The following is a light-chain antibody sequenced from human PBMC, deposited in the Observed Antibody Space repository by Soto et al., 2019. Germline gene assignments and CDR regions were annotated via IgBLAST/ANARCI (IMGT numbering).Light chain of an antibody. CDR2: EVS. J-gene: IGLJ3*02. CDR3: SSYTSSNTGV. Sequence: QSALTQPASVSGSPGQSITISCTGTSVGDYTYVSWYQQHPGKAPKVMIYEVSNRPSGVSNRFSGSKSGNTASLTISGLQAEDEADYYCSSYTSSNTGVFGGGTKLTVL. V-gene: IGLV2-14*01. CDR1: SVGDYTY.